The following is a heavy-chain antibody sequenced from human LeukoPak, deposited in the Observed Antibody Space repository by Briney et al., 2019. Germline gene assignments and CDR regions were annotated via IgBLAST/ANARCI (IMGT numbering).Heavy chain of an antibody. V-gene: IGHV4-30-2*01. J-gene: IGHJ4*02. D-gene: IGHD1-7*01. Sequence: SETLSLTCTVSGGSISSGGYYWSWIRQPPGKGLEWIGYIYHSGSTYYNPSLKSRVTISVDRSKNQFSLKLSSVTAADTAVYYCARRRTGTFDYWGQGTLVTVSS. CDR2: IYHSGST. CDR1: GGSISSGGYY. CDR3: ARRRTGTFDY.